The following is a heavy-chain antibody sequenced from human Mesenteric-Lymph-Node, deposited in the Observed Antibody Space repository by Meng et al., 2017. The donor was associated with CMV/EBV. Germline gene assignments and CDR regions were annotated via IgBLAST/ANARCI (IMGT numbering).Heavy chain of an antibody. CDR2: INHSGST. D-gene: IGHD2-15*01. CDR1: GGSFSGYY. CDR3: ARELLPRSGWFDP. V-gene: IGHV4-34*01. Sequence: CAVYGGSFSGYYWSWIRQPPGKGLEWIGEINHSGSTNYNPSLKSRVNISVDTSKNQFSLKLSSVTAADTAVYYCARELLPRSGWFDPWGQGTLVTVSS. J-gene: IGHJ5*02.